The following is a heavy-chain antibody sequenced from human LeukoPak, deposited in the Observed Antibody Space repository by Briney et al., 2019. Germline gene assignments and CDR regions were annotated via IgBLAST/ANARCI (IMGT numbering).Heavy chain of an antibody. J-gene: IGHJ4*02. D-gene: IGHD5-18*01. CDR3: AKGMELWLTYFDH. CDR1: GFTFSRCA. V-gene: IGHV3-23*01. Sequence: GSLRLSCTASGFTFSRCAMTWVRQAPGTGLEWVSAISGNGGSTYYADSVKGRFTISRDNSKNTLSLQMNSLRAEDTAVYYCAKGMELWLTYFDHWGQGTLVTASS. CDR2: ISGNGGST.